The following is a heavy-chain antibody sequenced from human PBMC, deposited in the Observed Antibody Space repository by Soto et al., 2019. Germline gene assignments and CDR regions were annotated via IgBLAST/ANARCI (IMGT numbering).Heavy chain of an antibody. CDR3: ARAKIAAAGYYYYYYGMDV. Sequence: SETLSLTCTVSGGSISSYYWSWIRQPPEKGLQWIGYMYNNGSTNYNPSLKSRVTISVDTSKNQFSLKLSSVTAADTAVYYCARAKIAAAGYYYYYYGMDVWGQGTTVTVS. J-gene: IGHJ6*02. CDR1: GGSISSYY. V-gene: IGHV4-59*12. D-gene: IGHD6-13*01. CDR2: MYNNGST.